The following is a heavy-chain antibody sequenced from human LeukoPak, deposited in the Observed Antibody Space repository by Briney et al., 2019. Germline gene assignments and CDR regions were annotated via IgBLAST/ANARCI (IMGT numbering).Heavy chain of an antibody. V-gene: IGHV3-21*01. Sequence: SGGSLRLSCLASKFTFNNYAMTWVRQAPGKGLEWVSCISSNSGDLYYADSVKGRFTISRDNAKNSLYLQMNSLRAEDTAVYYCASLHGDYVYWGQGTLVTVSS. J-gene: IGHJ4*02. D-gene: IGHD4-17*01. CDR1: KFTFNNYA. CDR3: ASLHGDYVY. CDR2: ISSNSGDL.